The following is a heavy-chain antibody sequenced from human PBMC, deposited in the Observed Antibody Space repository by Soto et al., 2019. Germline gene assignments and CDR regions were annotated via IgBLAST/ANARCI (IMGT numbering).Heavy chain of an antibody. Sequence: ASVKVSCKVSGYTLTELSMHWVRQAPGKGLEWMGGFDPEDGEIIYAQKFQGRVTMTEDTSTDTAYMELSSLRSEDTAVYYCATAGGGIAAPPDYYYYYMDVWGKGTTVTVSS. D-gene: IGHD6-13*01. CDR3: ATAGGGIAAPPDYYYYYMDV. CDR1: GYTLTELS. J-gene: IGHJ6*03. CDR2: FDPEDGEI. V-gene: IGHV1-24*01.